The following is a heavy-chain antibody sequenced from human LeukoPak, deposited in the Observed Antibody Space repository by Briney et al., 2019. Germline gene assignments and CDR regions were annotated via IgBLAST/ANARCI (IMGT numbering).Heavy chain of an antibody. J-gene: IGHJ3*02. Sequence: GGSLRLSCAASGFTFSSCAMSWVRQAPGKGLEWVSAISGSGGSTYYADSVKGRFTISRDNSKNTLYLQMNSLRAEDTAVYYCAKDQFPSYSSGWYDDAFDIWGQGTMVTVSS. D-gene: IGHD6-19*01. CDR1: GFTFSSCA. V-gene: IGHV3-23*01. CDR2: ISGSGGST. CDR3: AKDQFPSYSSGWYDDAFDI.